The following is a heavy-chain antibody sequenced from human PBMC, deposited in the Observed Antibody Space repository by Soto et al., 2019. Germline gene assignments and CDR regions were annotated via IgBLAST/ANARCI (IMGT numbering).Heavy chain of an antibody. D-gene: IGHD6-19*01. CDR1: GDSLNNYY. CDR3: ARSSGWDFDS. J-gene: IGHJ4*02. V-gene: IGHV4-59*01. Sequence: QVQLQESGPGLVKPSETLFLTCTVSGDSLNNYYWTWVRQPPGKSLEWIGYIYYSGSTNYNPSLKGRVNISVDTSKNQFSLKVISVTAADTAVYYCARSSGWDFDSWGQGALVTVSS. CDR2: IYYSGST.